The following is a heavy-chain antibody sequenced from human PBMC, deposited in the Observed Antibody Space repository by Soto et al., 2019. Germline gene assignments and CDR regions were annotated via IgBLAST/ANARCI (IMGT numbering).Heavy chain of an antibody. CDR2: INHSGST. Sequence: SETLSLTCAVYGGSFSGYYWSWIRQPPGKGLEWIGEINHSGSTNYNPSLKSRVTISVDTSKNQFSLKLSSVTAADTAVYYCATSTIFGVVGPKGDYYGMDVWGQGTTVTVSS. CDR1: GGSFSGYY. CDR3: ATSTIFGVVGPKGDYYGMDV. J-gene: IGHJ6*02. V-gene: IGHV4-34*01. D-gene: IGHD3-3*01.